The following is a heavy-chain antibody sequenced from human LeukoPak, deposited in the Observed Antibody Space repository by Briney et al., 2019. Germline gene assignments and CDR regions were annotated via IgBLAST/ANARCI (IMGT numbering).Heavy chain of an antibody. D-gene: IGHD6-13*01. CDR2: ISGRGGNT. J-gene: IGHJ4*02. CDR1: GFTFSDYY. CDR3: AKGRSSSSWYSGDFDY. Sequence: AGGSLRLSCAASGFTFSDYYMSWIRQAPGKGLEWVSAISGRGGNTYYADSVKGRFTISRDNSKNTLYLQMNSLRAEDTAVYYCAKGRSSSSWYSGDFDYWGQGTLVTVSS. V-gene: IGHV3-23*01.